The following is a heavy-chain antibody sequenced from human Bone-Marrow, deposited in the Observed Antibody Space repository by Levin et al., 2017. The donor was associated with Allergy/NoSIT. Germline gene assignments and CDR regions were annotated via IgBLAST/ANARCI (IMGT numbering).Heavy chain of an antibody. J-gene: IGHJ4*02. CDR2: INPNSGGT. Sequence: GESLKISCKASGYTFTGYYMHWVRQAPGQGLEWMGRINPNSGGTNYAQKFQGRVTMTRDTSISTAYMELSRLRSDDTAVYYCARGGWKRGYDFWSGYYDGSYWGQGTLVTVSS. D-gene: IGHD3-3*01. CDR1: GYTFTGYY. V-gene: IGHV1-2*06. CDR3: ARGGWKRGYDFWSGYYDGSY.